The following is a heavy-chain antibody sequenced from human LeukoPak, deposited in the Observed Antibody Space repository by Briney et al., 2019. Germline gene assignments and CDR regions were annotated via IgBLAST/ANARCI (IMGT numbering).Heavy chain of an antibody. CDR3: ARHACSSTSCYGYYYYYYMDV. D-gene: IGHD2-2*01. CDR1: GYSISSGYY. Sequence: SETLSLTCAVSGYSISSGYYWGRIRQPPGKGLEWIGSIYHSGSTYYNPSLKSRVTISVDTSKNQFSLKLSSVTAADTAVYYCARHACSSTSCYGYYYYYYMDVWGKGTTVTVSS. CDR2: IYHSGST. V-gene: IGHV4-38-2*01. J-gene: IGHJ6*03.